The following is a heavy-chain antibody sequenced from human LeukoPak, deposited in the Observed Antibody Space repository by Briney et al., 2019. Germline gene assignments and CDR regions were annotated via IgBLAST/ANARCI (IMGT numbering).Heavy chain of an antibody. J-gene: IGHJ4*02. V-gene: IGHV3-30*04. CDR1: GFTFSSYA. CDR2: ISYDGSNK. D-gene: IGHD6-13*01. CDR3: ARGPSGAAAGTSVY. Sequence: GGSLRLSCAASGFTFSSYAMHWVRQAPGKGLEWVAVISYDGSNKYYADSVKGRFTISRDNSKNTLYLQMNSLRAEDTAVYYCARGPSGAAAGTSVYWGQGTLVTVSS.